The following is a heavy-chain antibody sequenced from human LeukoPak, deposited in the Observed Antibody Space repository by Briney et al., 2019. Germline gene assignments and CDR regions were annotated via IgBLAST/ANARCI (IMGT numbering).Heavy chain of an antibody. D-gene: IGHD1-26*01. V-gene: IGHV1-18*01. Sequence: ASVKVSCKASGYTFASYDISWVRQAPGQGLEWMGWISSYNGNTNYAQKLQGRVSMTTDTSTSTAYLELMSLRSGDPAVYYCASGGGIDYWGQGTLVTVSS. CDR2: ISSYNGNT. CDR3: ASGGGIDY. CDR1: GYTFASYD. J-gene: IGHJ4*02.